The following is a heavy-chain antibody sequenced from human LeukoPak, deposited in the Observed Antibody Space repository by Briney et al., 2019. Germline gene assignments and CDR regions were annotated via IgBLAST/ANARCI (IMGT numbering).Heavy chain of an antibody. D-gene: IGHD3-22*01. J-gene: IGHJ4*02. CDR1: GFTFSSYA. CDR2: ISYDGSNK. CDR3: ARVRYYYDRSGLPQY. Sequence: GRSLRLSCAASGFTFSSYAMHWVRQAPGKALEWVAVISYDGSNKYYAYSVKGRFTISRDNSKNTLYLQMNSLRAEDTAVYYCARVRYYYDRSGLPQYWGQGTLVTVSS. V-gene: IGHV3-30*04.